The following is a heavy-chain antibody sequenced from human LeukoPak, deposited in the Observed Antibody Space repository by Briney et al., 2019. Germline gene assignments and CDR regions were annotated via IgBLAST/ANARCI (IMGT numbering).Heavy chain of an antibody. V-gene: IGHV4-39*07. J-gene: IGHJ4*02. CDR1: GGSISSSSYY. D-gene: IGHD3-9*01. CDR3: VRYHQGFDGY. CDR2: MYYSGIT. Sequence: SETLSLTCSVSGGSISSSSYYWGWIRQPPGKGLEWIGSMYYSGITYHSPSLKSRVTTSMDTSKNQFSLKLTSVTAADTAVYYCVRYHQGFDGYWGQGTLVTVSS.